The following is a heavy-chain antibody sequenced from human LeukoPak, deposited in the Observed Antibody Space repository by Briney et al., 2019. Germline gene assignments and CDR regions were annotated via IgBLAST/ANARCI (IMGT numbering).Heavy chain of an antibody. J-gene: IGHJ4*02. CDR3: HSSGWYWDY. CDR2: ISSSGSTI. Sequence: PGGSLRLSCAASGFTFSSYEMNWVRQAPGKGLEWVSYISSSGSTIYYADSVKGRFTISRDNAKNSLYLQMNSLRVEDTAAYYCHSSGWYWDYWGQGTLVTVSS. D-gene: IGHD6-19*01. CDR1: GFTFSSYE. V-gene: IGHV3-48*03.